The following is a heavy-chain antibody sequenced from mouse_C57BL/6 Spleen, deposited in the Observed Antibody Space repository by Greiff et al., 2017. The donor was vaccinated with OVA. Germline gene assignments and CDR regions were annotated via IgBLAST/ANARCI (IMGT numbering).Heavy chain of an antibody. Sequence: EVQRVESGGGLVQPGGSLKLSCAASGFTFSDYYMYWVRQTPEKRLEWVAYISNGGGSTYYPDTVKGRFTISRDNAKNTLYLQMSRLKSEDTAMYYCALGYGSIYYYAMDYWGQGTSVTVSS. CDR2: ISNGGGST. J-gene: IGHJ4*01. CDR1: GFTFSDYY. V-gene: IGHV5-12*01. CDR3: ALGYGSIYYYAMDY. D-gene: IGHD1-1*01.